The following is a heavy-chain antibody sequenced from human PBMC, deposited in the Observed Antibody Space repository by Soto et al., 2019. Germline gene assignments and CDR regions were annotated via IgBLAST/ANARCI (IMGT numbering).Heavy chain of an antibody. V-gene: IGHV4-39*01. CDR1: GGSISSSSYY. D-gene: IGHD3-16*01. CDR2: IYYSGNT. CDR3: ARLETRGGSDY. J-gene: IGHJ4*02. Sequence: QLQLQESGPGLVKPSETLSLTCTVSGGSISSSSYYWGWIRQPPGKGLEWIGSIYYSGNTYYNPSLKSRVTISLDTSKNQFSLKLSSVTAADTAVYYCARLETRGGSDYWGQGTLVTVSS.